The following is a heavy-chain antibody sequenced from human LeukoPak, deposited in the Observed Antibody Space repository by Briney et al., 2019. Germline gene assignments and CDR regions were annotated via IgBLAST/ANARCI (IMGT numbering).Heavy chain of an antibody. Sequence: ASVKVSCKASGYTFTGYYMHWVRQAPGQGLERMGWINPNSGGTNYAQKFQGRVTMTRDMSTTKVCLGLNSLRSEDTAVYYCARGGCSTTSCYHFDSWGQRTLVTVSS. J-gene: IGHJ4*02. CDR2: INPNSGGT. V-gene: IGHV1-2*02. CDR1: GYTFTGYY. D-gene: IGHD2-2*01. CDR3: ARGGCSTTSCYHFDS.